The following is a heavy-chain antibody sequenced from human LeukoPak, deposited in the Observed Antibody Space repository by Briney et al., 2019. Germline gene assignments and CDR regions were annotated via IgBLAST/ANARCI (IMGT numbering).Heavy chain of an antibody. Sequence: SETLSLTCTVSGGSISSYYWSWIRQPPGKGLEWIGYIYYSGSTNYNPSLKSRVTISVDTSKNQFSLKLSSVTAADTAVYYCARVRRDGDYVWWFDPWGQGTLVTVSS. J-gene: IGHJ5*02. CDR1: GGSISSYY. D-gene: IGHD4-17*01. CDR3: ARVRRDGDYVWWFDP. CDR2: IYYSGST. V-gene: IGHV4-59*01.